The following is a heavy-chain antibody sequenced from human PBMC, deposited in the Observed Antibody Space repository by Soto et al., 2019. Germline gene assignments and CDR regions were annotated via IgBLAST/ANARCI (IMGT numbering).Heavy chain of an antibody. D-gene: IGHD1-26*01. CDR3: ARAELTEYFQH. V-gene: IGHV1-69*02. CDR2: IIPILGIA. Sequence: QVQLVQSGAEMKKPGSSVKVSCKASGGTFSSYTISWVRQAPGQGLEWMGRIIPILGIANYAQRFQGRVTITADKSTSTAYMELSSLRSEDTAVYYCARAELTEYFQHWGQGTLVTVSS. J-gene: IGHJ1*01. CDR1: GGTFSSYT.